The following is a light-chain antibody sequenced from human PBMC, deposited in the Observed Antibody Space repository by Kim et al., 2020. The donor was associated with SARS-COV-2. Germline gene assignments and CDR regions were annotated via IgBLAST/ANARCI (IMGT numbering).Light chain of an antibody. CDR2: DDN. CDR1: SSNIWRKT. V-gene: IGLV1-44*01. J-gene: IGLJ3*02. CDR3: AAWDGSLNGWV. Sequence: GKRVTISCAGGSSNIWRKTVKWYQQLPGTAPKLLIYDDNQRPSGVPGRFSGSKSGTSASLDISGLQSEDEADYYCAAWDGSLNGWVFGGGTQLTVL.